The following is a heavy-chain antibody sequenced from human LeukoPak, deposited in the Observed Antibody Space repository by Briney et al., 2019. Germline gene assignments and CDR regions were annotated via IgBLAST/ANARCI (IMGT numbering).Heavy chain of an antibody. D-gene: IGHD1-1*01. Sequence: ASVKVSCKVSGYSLTELSMYWVRQAAPGTGLEWMGGFDPEDGQTIYAQKFQGRVIMTEDTSTDTAYMELTSLRSEDSAVYYCATGELGPTTLKIDPWGQGTLVTVSS. V-gene: IGHV1-24*01. CDR3: ATGELGPTTLKIDP. CDR2: FDPEDGQT. J-gene: IGHJ5*02. CDR1: GYSLTELS.